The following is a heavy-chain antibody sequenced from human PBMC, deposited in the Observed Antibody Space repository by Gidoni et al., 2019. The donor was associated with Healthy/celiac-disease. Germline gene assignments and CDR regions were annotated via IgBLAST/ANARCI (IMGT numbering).Heavy chain of an antibody. V-gene: IGHV3-33*01. CDR1: GFPFSSYG. CDR3: ARDHVVAAARDYYYGMDV. CDR2: IGYDGSNK. D-gene: IGHD6-13*01. J-gene: IGHJ6*02. Sequence: QVQLVESGGGVVQPGRSLRLSCAASGFPFSSYGMHWVRQAPGKGLEWVAVIGYDGSNKYYADSVKGRFTISRDNSKNTLYLQMNSLRAEDTAVYYCARDHVVAAARDYYYGMDVWGQGTTVTVSS.